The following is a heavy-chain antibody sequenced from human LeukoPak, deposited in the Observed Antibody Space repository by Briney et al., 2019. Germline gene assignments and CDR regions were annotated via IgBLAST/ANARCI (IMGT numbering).Heavy chain of an antibody. CDR1: GGSISSYY. CDR2: IYYSGTT. V-gene: IGHV4-59*12. D-gene: IGHD6-13*01. J-gene: IGHJ4*02. CDR3: ARVGLAAAHFDY. Sequence: SETLSLTCTVSGGSISSYYWSWIRQPPGKGLEWIGYIYYSGTTNYNPSLKSRVTISVDSSKNQFSLKLSSVTAADTAVYYCARVGLAAAHFDYWGQGTLVTVSS.